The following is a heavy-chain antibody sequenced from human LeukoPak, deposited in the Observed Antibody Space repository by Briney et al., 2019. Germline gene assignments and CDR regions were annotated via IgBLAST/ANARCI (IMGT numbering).Heavy chain of an antibody. CDR2: ISSSSSYI. CDR3: ARGFMVRGVIITQPSPYYFDY. D-gene: IGHD3-10*01. J-gene: IGHJ4*02. CDR1: GFTFSSYS. Sequence: GGSLRLSCAASGFTFSSYSMNWVRQAPGKGLEWVSSISSSSSYIYYADSVKGRFTISRDNAKNSLYLQMNSLRAEDTAVYYCARGFMVRGVIITQPSPYYFDYWGQGTLVTVSS. V-gene: IGHV3-21*01.